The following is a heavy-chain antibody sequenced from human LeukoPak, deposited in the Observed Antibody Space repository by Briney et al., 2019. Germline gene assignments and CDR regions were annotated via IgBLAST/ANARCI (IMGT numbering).Heavy chain of an antibody. J-gene: IGHJ5*02. CDR3: AEGWFENH. Sequence: GGSLRLSCAASGLTVNNHYMTWVRQAPGKGLDFVSRTYPSGFTYFADPVNGRFTIAREESKNTLFLQMNSLRADDTALYYCAEGWFENHWGQGTLVTVSS. CDR2: TYPSGFT. D-gene: IGHD3-10*01. CDR1: GLTVNNHY. V-gene: IGHV3-66*01.